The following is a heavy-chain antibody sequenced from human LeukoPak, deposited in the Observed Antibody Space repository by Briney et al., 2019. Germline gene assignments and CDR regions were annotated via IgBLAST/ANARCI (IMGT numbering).Heavy chain of an antibody. D-gene: IGHD1-1*01. V-gene: IGHV4-59*01. CDR3: ARVKGNWNDVHYYYYGMDV. CDR2: IYYSGST. Sequence: PSETLSPTCTVSGGSISSYYWSWIRQSPGKGLEWIGYIYYSGSTNYNPYLKSRVTISVDTSKNQYSLKLSSVTAADTAVYYCARVKGNWNDVHYYYYGMDVWGKGTTVTVSS. CDR1: GGSISSYY. J-gene: IGHJ6*04.